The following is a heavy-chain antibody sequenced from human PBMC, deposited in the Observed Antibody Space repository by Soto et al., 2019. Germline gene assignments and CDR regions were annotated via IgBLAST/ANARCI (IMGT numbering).Heavy chain of an antibody. Sequence: EVQLVESGGGLVQPGGSLRLSCAASGFTVSTNYMSWVRQAPGKVLERDSVIYSGGSTYYADSVKGRFTISRDNSKNTMYLQMNRLRAEATAVYYCTNSGWSFDYWGQGTLVTVSS. CDR1: GFTVSTNY. D-gene: IGHD6-19*01. J-gene: IGHJ4*02. CDR3: TNSGWSFDY. V-gene: IGHV3-66*01. CDR2: IYSGGST.